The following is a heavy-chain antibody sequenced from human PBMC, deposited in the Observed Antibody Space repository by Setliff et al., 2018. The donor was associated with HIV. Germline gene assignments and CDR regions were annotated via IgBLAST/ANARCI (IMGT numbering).Heavy chain of an antibody. CDR2: IGTAGDT. J-gene: IGHJ3*02. CDR3: ARTAYYRDSSGYYSVAFDM. V-gene: IGHV3-13*01. Sequence: PGESLTISCAASGFTFVNHDIEWVRQAPGKGLEWVSHIGTAGDTYYFDSVKGRFTISREDARNSGYLQMNSLRDDDTALYFCARTAYYRDSSGYYSVAFDMWGPGTMVTVSS. D-gene: IGHD3-22*01. CDR1: GFTFVNHD.